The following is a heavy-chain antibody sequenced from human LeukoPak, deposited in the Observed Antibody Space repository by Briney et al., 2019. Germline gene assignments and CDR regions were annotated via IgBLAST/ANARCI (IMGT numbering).Heavy chain of an antibody. D-gene: IGHD6-19*01. V-gene: IGHV1-69*13. J-gene: IGHJ4*02. CDR3: ASSGWYSYYFDY. Sequence: ASVKVSCKASGGTFSSYAISWVRQAPGQGLEWMGGIIPIFGTANYAQKFQGRVTITADESTSTAYMGLSSLRSEDTAVYYCASSGWYSYYFDYWGQGTLVTVSS. CDR2: IIPIFGTA. CDR1: GGTFSSYA.